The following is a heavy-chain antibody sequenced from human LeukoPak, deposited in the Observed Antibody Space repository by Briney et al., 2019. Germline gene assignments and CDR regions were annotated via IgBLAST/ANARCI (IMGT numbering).Heavy chain of an antibody. D-gene: IGHD3-10*01. Sequence: GGSLRLSCAASGFTFSSYGMSWVRQAPGKGLEWVSAISGSGGSTYYADSVKGRFTISRDNSKNTPYLQMNSLRAEDTAVYYCAKYRAWGSGNAFDIWGQGTMVTVSS. J-gene: IGHJ3*02. V-gene: IGHV3-23*01. CDR2: ISGSGGST. CDR1: GFTFSSYG. CDR3: AKYRAWGSGNAFDI.